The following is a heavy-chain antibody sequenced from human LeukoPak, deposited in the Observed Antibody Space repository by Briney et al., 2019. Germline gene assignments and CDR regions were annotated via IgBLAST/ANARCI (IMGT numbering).Heavy chain of an antibody. V-gene: IGHV4-4*02. J-gene: IGHJ4*02. Sequence: SGTLSLTCAVSGGSILTTNWWSWVRQPPGKGLEWIGEVHLSGTSNYNPSLKSRVSMSIDKSKNQLSLKLTSVTAADTAVYYCARTLGYCSGGNCNHEEYLDFWGQGTLVTVSS. CDR2: VHLSGTS. CDR3: ARTLGYCSGGNCNHEEYLDF. CDR1: GGSILTTNW. D-gene: IGHD2-15*01.